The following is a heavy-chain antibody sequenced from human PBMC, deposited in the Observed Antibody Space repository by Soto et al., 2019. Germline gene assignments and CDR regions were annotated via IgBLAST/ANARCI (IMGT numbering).Heavy chain of an antibody. Sequence: GASVKVSCKASGYTFGHFYITWVRQAPGQGLEWMGAISPHNRNTNYAEKFRGRVTMTTDTSTTTAYMELRSLRSDDTVVYYCARDEGGYDILTGYYKAHHFDQWGQGALVTVSS. CDR2: ISPHNRNT. J-gene: IGHJ4*02. CDR1: GYTFGHFY. CDR3: ARDEGGYDILTGYYKAHHFDQ. D-gene: IGHD3-9*01. V-gene: IGHV1-18*01.